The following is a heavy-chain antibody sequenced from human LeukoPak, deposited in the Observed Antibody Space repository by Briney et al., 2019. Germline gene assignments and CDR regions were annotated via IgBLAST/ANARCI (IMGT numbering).Heavy chain of an antibody. J-gene: IGHJ4*02. CDR1: GFTFSSYS. V-gene: IGHV3-21*01. Sequence: GGSLRLSCAASGFTFSSYSMNWVRQAPGKGLEWVSSISSSSSYIYYADSVKGRFTISRDNAKNSLYLQMNSLRAEDTAVYYCARDPNGSGSYRVPNHLYYFDYWGQGTLVTVSS. D-gene: IGHD3-10*01. CDR2: ISSSSSYI. CDR3: ARDPNGSGSYRVPNHLYYFDY.